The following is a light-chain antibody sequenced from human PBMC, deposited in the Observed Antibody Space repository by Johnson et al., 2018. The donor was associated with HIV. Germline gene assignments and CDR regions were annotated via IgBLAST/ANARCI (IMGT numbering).Light chain of an antibody. CDR1: SSNVGSSF. J-gene: IGLJ1*01. V-gene: IGLV1-51*01. CDR2: DNN. Sequence: QAVLTQPPSVSVAPGQTVTISCSGSSSNVGSSFVSWYQQLPGTAPKLLIYDNNKRPSGIPDRFSGSKSGTSATLGITGLQPGDEADYYCGTWDSSLSAAYVFGTGTKVTVL. CDR3: GTWDSSLSAAYV.